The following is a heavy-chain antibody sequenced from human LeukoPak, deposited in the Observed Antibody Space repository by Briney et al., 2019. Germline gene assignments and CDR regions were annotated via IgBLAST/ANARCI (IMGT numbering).Heavy chain of an antibody. CDR2: IYYSGST. V-gene: IGHV4-59*08. CDR3: ARMAAALSRGYYYYGMDV. D-gene: IGHD6-13*01. Sequence: SETLSLTCTVSGGSISSYYWSWIRQPPGKGLEWIGYIYYSGSTNYNPSLKSRVTISVGTSKNQFSLKLSSVTAADTAVYYCARMAAALSRGYYYYGMDVWGQGTTVTVSS. CDR1: GGSISSYY. J-gene: IGHJ6*02.